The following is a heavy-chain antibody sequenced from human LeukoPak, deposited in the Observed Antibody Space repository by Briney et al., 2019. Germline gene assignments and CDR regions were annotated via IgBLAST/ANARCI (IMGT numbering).Heavy chain of an antibody. CDR3: ARSRRGYSAYVVNDPYEF. D-gene: IGHD5-12*01. CDR1: GFTFSVYS. Sequence: GGSLRLSCAGSGFTFSVYSMHWVRQAPGRGLEYVSAINPNGDSTYYANSVKRRFTISRDNSKNTLYLQMRSLRAEDMAMYYCARSRRGYSAYVVNDPYEFGGQGTLVTVSS. J-gene: IGHJ4*02. CDR2: INPNGDST. V-gene: IGHV3-64*01.